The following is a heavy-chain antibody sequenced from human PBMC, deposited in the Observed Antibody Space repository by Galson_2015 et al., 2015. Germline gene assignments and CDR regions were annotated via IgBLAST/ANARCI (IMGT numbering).Heavy chain of an antibody. V-gene: IGHV5-51*01. J-gene: IGHJ4*02. CDR3: ARRYNNHEYFVY. CDR2: IYPGDSDT. Sequence: QSGAEVTKPGESLKISCKGSGYIFTNYWIGWVRQMPGKGLEWMGSIYPGDSDTRYSPSFQGQVTISADKSISTAYLQWSSLKASDTAMYYCARRYNNHEYFVYWGQGTLVTVAS. CDR1: GYIFTNYW. D-gene: IGHD1-1*01.